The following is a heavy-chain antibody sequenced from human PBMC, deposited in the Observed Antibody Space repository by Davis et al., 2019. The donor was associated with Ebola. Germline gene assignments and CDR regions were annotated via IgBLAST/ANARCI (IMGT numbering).Heavy chain of an antibody. J-gene: IGHJ4*02. CDR2: ISSSSSYT. CDR1: GFTFSDYY. V-gene: IGHV3-11*06. D-gene: IGHD2-2*01. CDR3: AKYRGWDFDY. Sequence: GESLKISCAASGFTFSDYYMSWIRQAPGKGLEWVSYISSSSSYTNYADSVKGRFTISRDNAKNSLYLQINSLRAEDTAVYYCAKYRGWDFDYWGQGTLVTVSS.